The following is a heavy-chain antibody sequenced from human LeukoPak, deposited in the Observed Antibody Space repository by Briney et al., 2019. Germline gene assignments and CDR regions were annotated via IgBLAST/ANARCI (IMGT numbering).Heavy chain of an antibody. Sequence: SETLSLTCTVSGGSISSYYWSWIRQPPGKGLEWLGYIYYSGSTNYNPSLKSRVTISVDTSKNQFSLKLSSVTAADTAVYHCARVRDGDYGYIGFDPWGQGTLVTVSS. CDR1: GGSISSYY. CDR3: ARVRDGDYGYIGFDP. V-gene: IGHV4-59*01. J-gene: IGHJ5*02. D-gene: IGHD4-17*01. CDR2: IYYSGST.